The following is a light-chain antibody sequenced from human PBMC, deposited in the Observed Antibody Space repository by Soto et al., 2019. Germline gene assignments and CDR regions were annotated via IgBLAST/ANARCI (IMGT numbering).Light chain of an antibody. Sequence: EIVMTQSPATLSVSPGERATLSCRASQSVSSNLAWYQQKPGQAPRLLIYGASTRATGITARFSGIGSGTEFTLTISSLQSGDFAVYYWQQYNNWPPWSFGQGTKVEIK. J-gene: IGKJ1*01. CDR2: GAS. CDR1: QSVSSN. CDR3: QQYNNWPPWS. V-gene: IGKV3-15*01.